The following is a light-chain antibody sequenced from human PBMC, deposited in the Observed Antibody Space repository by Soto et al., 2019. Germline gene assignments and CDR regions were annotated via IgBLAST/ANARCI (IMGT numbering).Light chain of an antibody. Sequence: QSALTQPASVSGSPGQSITISCTGTSSDVGVYKYVSWYQQHPGKAPKLMIYEVSNRPSGVSNRFSGSKSGNTASLTISGLQAEDEADYYCSSYTSSSTLVFGTGTKLTVL. CDR1: SSDVGVYKY. CDR3: SSYTSSSTLV. V-gene: IGLV2-14*01. J-gene: IGLJ1*01. CDR2: EVS.